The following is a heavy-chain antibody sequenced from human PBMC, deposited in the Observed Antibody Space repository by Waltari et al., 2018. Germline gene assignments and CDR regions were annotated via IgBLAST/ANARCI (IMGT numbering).Heavy chain of an antibody. Sequence: QVQLVQSGAEVKKPGASVRVSCTASGYTFINYFIHWLRQAPGQGLEWMGWINTNTGGTDYSQKFKGRVTMTRDKPISTAYMELTSLRSDDTAVYFCARSPDSEFDFWGQGTLVTVSS. CDR2: INTNTGGT. D-gene: IGHD4-4*01. CDR1: GYTFINYF. V-gene: IGHV1-2*02. J-gene: IGHJ4*02. CDR3: ARSPDSEFDF.